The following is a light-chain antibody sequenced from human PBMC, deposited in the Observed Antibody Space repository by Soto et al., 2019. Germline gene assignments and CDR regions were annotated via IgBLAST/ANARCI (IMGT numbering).Light chain of an antibody. CDR3: CSYAGETTLV. J-gene: IGLJ2*01. V-gene: IGLV2-23*01. CDR1: SSDVGSYNL. Sequence: QSVLTLPASVSGSPGQSITISCTGTSSDVGSYNLVSWYQQYPGKAPKLMIYEGSKRPSGVSNRFSGSKSGNTASLTISGLQAEDEADYYCCSYAGETTLVFGGGTKLTVL. CDR2: EGS.